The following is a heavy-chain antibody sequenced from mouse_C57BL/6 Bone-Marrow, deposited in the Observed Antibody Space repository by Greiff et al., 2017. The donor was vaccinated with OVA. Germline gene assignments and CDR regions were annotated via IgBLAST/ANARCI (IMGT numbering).Heavy chain of an antibody. CDR2: ISYDGSN. CDR1: GYSITSGYY. J-gene: IGHJ2*01. D-gene: IGHD2-3*01. V-gene: IGHV3-6*01. Sequence: VQLKQSGPGLVKPSQSLSLTCSVTGYSITSGYYWNWIRQFPGNKLEWMGYISYDGSNNYNPSLKNRISITRDTSKNQFFLKLNSVTTEDTATYYCARGGYYYYFDDWGQGTTLTVSS. CDR3: ARGGYYYYFDD.